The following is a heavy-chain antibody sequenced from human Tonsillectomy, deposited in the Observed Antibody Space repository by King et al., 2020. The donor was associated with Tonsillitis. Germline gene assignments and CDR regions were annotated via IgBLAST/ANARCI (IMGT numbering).Heavy chain of an antibody. J-gene: IGHJ4*02. Sequence: VQLVESGGGVVQPWRSLRLSCAASGFTFSSYGMHWVRQAPGKGLEWVAVIWYDGSHKYYADSVKGRFTISRDNSKNTLYLQMNSLRAEDTAVYYCAREHSGSYDYWGQGTLVTVSS. CDR2: IWYDGSHK. D-gene: IGHD1-26*01. V-gene: IGHV3-33*08. CDR3: AREHSGSYDY. CDR1: GFTFSSYG.